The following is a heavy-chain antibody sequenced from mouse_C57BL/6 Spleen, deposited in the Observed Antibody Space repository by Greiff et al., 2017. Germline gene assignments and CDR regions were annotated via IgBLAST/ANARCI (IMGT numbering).Heavy chain of an antibody. CDR1: GYTFTDYE. D-gene: IGHD1-1*01. Sequence: VQLQQSGAELVRPGASVTLSCKASGYTFTDYEMHWVKQTPVHGLEWIGAIDPETGGTAYNQKFKGKAILTADKSSSTAYMELRSLTSEDSAVYYCTPIYYYGSSYENFDVWGTGTTVTVSS. CDR2: IDPETGGT. J-gene: IGHJ1*03. V-gene: IGHV1-15*01. CDR3: TPIYYYGSSYENFDV.